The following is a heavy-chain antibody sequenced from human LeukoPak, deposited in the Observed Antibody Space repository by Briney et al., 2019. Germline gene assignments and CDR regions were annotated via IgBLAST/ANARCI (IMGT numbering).Heavy chain of an antibody. Sequence: GGSLRLSCAASGFTFSSYAMHWVRQAPGKGLEYVSAISSNGGSTYYADSVKGRFTISRDNAKNTLYLQMSSLRPEDTAVYYCVKGRVVTAAFDIWGQGTMVTVSS. J-gene: IGHJ3*02. CDR2: ISSNGGST. V-gene: IGHV3-64D*09. D-gene: IGHD2-21*02. CDR1: GFTFSSYA. CDR3: VKGRVVTAAFDI.